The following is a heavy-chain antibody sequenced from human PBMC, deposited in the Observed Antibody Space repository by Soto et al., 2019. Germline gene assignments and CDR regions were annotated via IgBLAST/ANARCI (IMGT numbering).Heavy chain of an antibody. J-gene: IGHJ4*02. Sequence: QVQLVQSGAEVKKPGASVKVSCKASGYTFTGYYMHWVRQAPGQGLEWMGWINPNSGGTNYAQKFQGRVTMTRDTSISTAYMELSRLRSDDTAVYYCARGHLRITMIVVVIQDDYWGQGTLVTVSS. CDR2: INPNSGGT. CDR3: ARGHLRITMIVVVIQDDY. V-gene: IGHV1-2*02. D-gene: IGHD3-22*01. CDR1: GYTFTGYY.